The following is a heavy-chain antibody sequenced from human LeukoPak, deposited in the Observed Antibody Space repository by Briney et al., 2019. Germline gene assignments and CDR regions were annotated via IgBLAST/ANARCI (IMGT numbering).Heavy chain of an antibody. CDR3: ARQGSAYYFDF. J-gene: IGHJ4*02. CDR1: GGSMSSSSYY. Sequence: QPSATLSLTCTVSGGSMSSSSYYWGWIRQRPGKELQWIASVYYSGRTNYSPSLKSRVTISVDTSEKQFSLQLNSVTAADTAVYYCARQGSAYYFDFWGQGLLVTVSS. V-gene: IGHV4-39*01. D-gene: IGHD2-15*01. CDR2: VYYSGRT.